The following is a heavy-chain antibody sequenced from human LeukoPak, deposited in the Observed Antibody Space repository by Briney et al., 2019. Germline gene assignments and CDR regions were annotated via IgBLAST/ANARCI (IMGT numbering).Heavy chain of an antibody. V-gene: IGHV3-74*01. CDR3: ASRGVVTGAFDI. CDR2: IKSDGSST. D-gene: IGHD4-23*01. Sequence: GGSLRLSCAASGLTFSSYWMHWVRQAPGKGLVWVSRIKSDGSSTSYADSVKGRFTISRDSAKNTLYLQMNSLRAEDTAVYYCASRGVVTGAFDIWGQGTMVTVSS. J-gene: IGHJ3*02. CDR1: GLTFSSYW.